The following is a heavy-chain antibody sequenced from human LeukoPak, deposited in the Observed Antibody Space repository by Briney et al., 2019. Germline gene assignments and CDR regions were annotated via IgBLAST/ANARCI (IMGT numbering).Heavy chain of an antibody. CDR3: AKDGGQGADY. D-gene: IGHD3-16*01. CDR1: EFTFSSYG. J-gene: IGHJ4*02. Sequence: GGSLRLSCAASEFTFSSYGMHWVRQAPGKGLEWVAFIRYDGSNKYYADSVKGRFTISRDNSKNTLYLQMNSLRAEDMAVYYCAKDGGQGADYWGQGTLVTVSS. CDR2: IRYDGSNK. V-gene: IGHV3-30*02.